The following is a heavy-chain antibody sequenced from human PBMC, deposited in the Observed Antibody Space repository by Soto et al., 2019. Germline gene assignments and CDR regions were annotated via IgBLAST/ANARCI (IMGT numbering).Heavy chain of an antibody. J-gene: IGHJ6*03. CDR3: ATRFGLTIFRKPGDYMDV. CDR2: FDPEDGET. D-gene: IGHD3-9*01. V-gene: IGHV1-24*01. Sequence: ASVKVSCKVSGYTLTELSMHWVRQAPGKGLEWMGGFDPEDGETIYAQKFQGRVTMTEDTSTDTAYMELSSLRSEDTAVYYCATRFGLTIFRKPGDYMDVWGKGTTVTVSS. CDR1: GYTLTELS.